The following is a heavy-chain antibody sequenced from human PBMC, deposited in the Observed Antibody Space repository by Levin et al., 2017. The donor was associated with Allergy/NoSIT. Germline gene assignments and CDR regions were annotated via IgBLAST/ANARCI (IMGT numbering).Heavy chain of an antibody. CDR1: GFTFRNSG. D-gene: IGHD5-12*01. CDR2: IWYDGNYK. Sequence: LSLTCAASGFTFRNSGMHWVRQAPGKGLEWVAVIWYDGNYKYYADSVKGRFIISRDNSKTTLYLQMNSLRAEDTAMYYCAREARDVYSGYIPFDYWGQGTLVTVSS. V-gene: IGHV3-33*01. J-gene: IGHJ4*02. CDR3: AREARDVYSGYIPFDY.